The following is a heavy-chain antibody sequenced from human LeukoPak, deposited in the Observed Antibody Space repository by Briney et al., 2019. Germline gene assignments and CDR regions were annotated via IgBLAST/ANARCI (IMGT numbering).Heavy chain of an antibody. CDR1: GDSISNFY. J-gene: IGHJ6*03. Sequence: SETLSLTCSVSGDSISNFYWSWIRQPPGKGLEWIGYIDYSGSTSYNPSLKSRVTISIDTSKNQFSLKLSSVTAADTAVYYCASGTTTDYFYMDVWGKGTTVTISS. CDR3: ASGTTTDYFYMDV. D-gene: IGHD1-1*01. V-gene: IGHV4-59*01. CDR2: IDYSGST.